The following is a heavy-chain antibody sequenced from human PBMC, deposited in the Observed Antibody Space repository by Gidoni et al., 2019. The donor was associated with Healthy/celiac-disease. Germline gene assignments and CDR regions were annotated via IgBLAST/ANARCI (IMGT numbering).Heavy chain of an antibody. CDR1: GGTFRSYA. CDR3: ARDRGGACSGGSCYSRPNDAFDI. D-gene: IGHD2-15*01. J-gene: IGHJ3*02. Sequence: QVQLVQSGAEVKKPGSSVKVSCKASGGTFRSYAISWVRQAPGQGLEWMGRIIPSLGIANYAQKFQGRVTITADNSTSTAYMELSSLRSEDTAVYYCARDRGGACSGGSCYSRPNDAFDIWGQGTMVTVSS. V-gene: IGHV1-69*04. CDR2: IIPSLGIA.